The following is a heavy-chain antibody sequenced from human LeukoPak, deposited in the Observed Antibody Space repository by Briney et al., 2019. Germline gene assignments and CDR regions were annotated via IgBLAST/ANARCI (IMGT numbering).Heavy chain of an antibody. J-gene: IGHJ4*02. D-gene: IGHD3-10*01. CDR1: GGTFSSYA. CDR2: IIPIFGTA. Sequence: ASVKVSCKASGGTFSSYAISWVRQAPGQGLEWMGGIIPIFGTANYAQKFQGRVTITADESTSTAYMEVSSLRSEDTAIYYCARDYYGSENYFFRYFDYWGQGTLVTVSS. V-gene: IGHV1-69*13. CDR3: ARDYYGSENYFFRYFDY.